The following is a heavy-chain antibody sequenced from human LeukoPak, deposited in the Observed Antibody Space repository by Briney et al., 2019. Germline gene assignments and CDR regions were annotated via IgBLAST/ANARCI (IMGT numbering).Heavy chain of an antibody. CDR2: IHAGTGNT. J-gene: IGHJ4*02. Sequence: ASVKVSCKASGYTFISYAIHWVRQAPGQRLEWMGWIHAGTGNTKYSQNFQGRVTITRDTSATTAYMELSSLRSEDTAVYFCARDVVGAQGFDYWGQGTLVTVSS. CDR1: GYTFISYA. CDR3: ARDVVGAQGFDY. V-gene: IGHV1-3*01. D-gene: IGHD2-15*01.